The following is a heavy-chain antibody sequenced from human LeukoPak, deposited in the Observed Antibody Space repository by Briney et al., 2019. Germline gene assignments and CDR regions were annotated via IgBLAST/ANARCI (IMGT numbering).Heavy chain of an antibody. CDR1: GFTFSTYA. CDR2: ISYDGRNK. V-gene: IGHV3-30*04. D-gene: IGHD3-9*01. J-gene: IGHJ3*02. Sequence: GGSLRLSCAVSGFTFSTYAMHWVRQAPGKGLEWVAFISYDGRNKYYADSVKGRFTISRDNSKNTLFLQMNSLRAEDTAVYYCAKGYYEIHDAFDIWGQGTMVTVSS. CDR3: AKGYYEIHDAFDI.